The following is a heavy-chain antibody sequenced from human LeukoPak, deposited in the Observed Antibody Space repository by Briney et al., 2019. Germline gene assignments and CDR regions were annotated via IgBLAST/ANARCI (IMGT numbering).Heavy chain of an antibody. J-gene: IGHJ3*02. CDR2: IYTSGST. CDR1: GGSISSYY. D-gene: IGHD3-10*01. Sequence: SETLSLTCTVSGGSISSYYWSWIRQPAGKGLEWIGRIYTSGSTNYNPSLKSRVTMSVDTSKNQFSLQLNSVTPEDTAVYYCARGGKGLWFGELASAFDIWGQGTMVTVSS. V-gene: IGHV4-4*07. CDR3: ARGGKGLWFGELASAFDI.